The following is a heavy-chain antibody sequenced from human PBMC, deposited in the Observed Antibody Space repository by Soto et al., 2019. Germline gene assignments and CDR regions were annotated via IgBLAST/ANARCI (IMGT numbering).Heavy chain of an antibody. Sequence: QVQLQESGPRLVTTSETLTLTCSLSGGSITNHYWGWIRQPPGKGLEFIGRIYTSGRADYNPSLQSRDNMSVDTSKNKFSLKVNSVTASDTAIYYCARDYDVNTAVDYWYFDLWGRGTLVTVSS. CDR2: IYTSGRA. V-gene: IGHV4-4*07. J-gene: IGHJ2*01. CDR1: GGSITNHY. CDR3: ARDYDVNTAVDYWYFDL. D-gene: IGHD5-18*01.